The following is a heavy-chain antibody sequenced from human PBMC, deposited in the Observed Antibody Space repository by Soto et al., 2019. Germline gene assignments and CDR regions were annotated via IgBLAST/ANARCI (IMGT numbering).Heavy chain of an antibody. CDR1: GYTFTAYY. D-gene: IGHD4-17*01. V-gene: IGHV1-2*02. J-gene: IGHJ5*02. CDR3: ERASGDVAPNWFDP. Sequence: QVLLVQSGAEVTKPGASVKVSCKASGYTFTAYYIHWVRQAPGQGLQWMGWINPNSGATSFAQKFESLVNMTKHPTLTTVHMKLNRMLSDGTAVNYCERASGDVAPNWFDPWGQGTLVTVSS. CDR2: INPNSGAT.